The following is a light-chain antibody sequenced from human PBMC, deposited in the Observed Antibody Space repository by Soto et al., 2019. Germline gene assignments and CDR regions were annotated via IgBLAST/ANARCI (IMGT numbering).Light chain of an antibody. CDR3: QQYYSTPRT. Sequence: DILVTQSPDSLSVSLGERATINWKSSQSVLYSSNNKNYLAWYQQKPGQPPKLLIYWASTRESGVPDRFSGSGSGTDFTLTISSLQAEDVAVYYCQQYYSTPRTFGQGTKVDIK. CDR1: QSVLYSSNNKNY. J-gene: IGKJ1*01. CDR2: WAS. V-gene: IGKV4-1*01.